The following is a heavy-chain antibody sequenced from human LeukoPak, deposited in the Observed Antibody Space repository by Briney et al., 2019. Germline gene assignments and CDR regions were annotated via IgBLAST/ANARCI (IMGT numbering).Heavy chain of an antibody. D-gene: IGHD3-3*01. CDR3: ARDYDFWSGYSPTAFDY. V-gene: IGHV1-69*01. CDR1: GGTFSSYA. CDR2: IIPIFGTA. Sequence: SVKVSCKASGGTFSSYAISWVRQAPGQGLEWMGGIIPIFGTANYAQKFQGRVTITADESTSTAYMELSSLRSEDTAVYYCARDYDFWSGYSPTAFDYWGQGTLVTVSS. J-gene: IGHJ4*02.